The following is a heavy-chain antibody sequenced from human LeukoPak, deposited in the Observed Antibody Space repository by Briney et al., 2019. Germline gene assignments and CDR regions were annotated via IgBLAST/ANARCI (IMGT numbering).Heavy chain of an antibody. V-gene: IGHV3-66*01. D-gene: IGHD3-10*01. CDR1: GFTVSSNY. CDR2: IYSGGST. CDR3: ARIVRGVINWFDP. J-gene: IGHJ5*02. Sequence: PGGSLRLSCAASGFTVSSNYMSWVRQAPGKGLEWVSVIYSGGSTYYADSVKGRFTISRDNSKNTLYLQMNSLRAEDTAVYYCARIVRGVINWFDPWAREPWSPSPQ.